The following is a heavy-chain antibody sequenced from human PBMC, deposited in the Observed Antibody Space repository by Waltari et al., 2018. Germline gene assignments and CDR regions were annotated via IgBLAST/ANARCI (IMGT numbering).Heavy chain of an antibody. CDR2: ISGSGGST. V-gene: IGHV3-23*01. D-gene: IGHD3-22*01. CDR1: GFTFSSYA. CDR3: AKPRGLYYYDSSGYDY. Sequence: EVQLLESGGGLVQPGGSLRLSCAASGFTFSSYAMSWVRQAPGKGLEWVSAISGSGGSTYYADSVKGRVTISRDNSKNTLYLQMNSLRAEDTAVYYCAKPRGLYYYDSSGYDYWGQGTLVTVSS. J-gene: IGHJ4*02.